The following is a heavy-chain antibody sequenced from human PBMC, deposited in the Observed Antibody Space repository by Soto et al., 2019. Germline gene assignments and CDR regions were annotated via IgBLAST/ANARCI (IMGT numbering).Heavy chain of an antibody. CDR1: GYTFSNFG. V-gene: IGHV1-18*01. CDR3: ARVIMIFGVANLGSYFDY. Sequence: QVQLVQSGTEVKKPGASVKVSCKASGYTFSNFGLSWVRQAPGQGLEWMGWISPSNGQTIYAQNFHGRVTMTTDTSTATAHMELRRLISDDTAVYYCARVIMIFGVANLGSYFDYCGQGTRVTVSA. D-gene: IGHD3-3*01. J-gene: IGHJ4*02. CDR2: ISPSNGQT.